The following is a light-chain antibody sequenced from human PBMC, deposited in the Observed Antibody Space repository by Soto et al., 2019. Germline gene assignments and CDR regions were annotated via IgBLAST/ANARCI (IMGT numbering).Light chain of an antibody. J-gene: IGLJ1*01. CDR2: EVV. CDR3: KSYAGSNTYV. V-gene: IGLV2-8*01. Sequence: QSALTQSPSAPGSPGQSVTISCTGTKNDIGVYDFVSWYQHHPGKAPRLIIYEVVQRPSGVPDRFSGSKSGNTASLTVSGLQAADEADYFCKSYAGSNTYVFGSGTKV. CDR1: KNDIGVYDF.